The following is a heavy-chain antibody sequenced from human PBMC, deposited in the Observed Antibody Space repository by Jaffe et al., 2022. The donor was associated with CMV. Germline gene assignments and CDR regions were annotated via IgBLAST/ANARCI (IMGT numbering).Heavy chain of an antibody. D-gene: IGHD3-3*01. CDR1: GYTFTSYA. CDR2: INAGNGNT. CDR3: ARDRDYDFWSGGRWFDP. Sequence: QVQLVQSGAEVKKPGASVKVSCKASGYTFTSYAMHWVRQAPGQRLEWMGWINAGNGNTKYSQKFQGRVTITRDTSASTAYMELSSLRSEDTAVYYCARDRDYDFWSGGRWFDPWGQGTLVTVSS. V-gene: IGHV1-3*01. J-gene: IGHJ5*02.